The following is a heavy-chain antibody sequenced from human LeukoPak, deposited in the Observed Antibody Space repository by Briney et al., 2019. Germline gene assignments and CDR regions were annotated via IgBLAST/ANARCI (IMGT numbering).Heavy chain of an antibody. V-gene: IGHV4-59*01. J-gene: IGHJ2*01. CDR1: GDSFGSDY. CDR3: ARVALDYYDNFGYWDWYFDL. D-gene: IGHD3-22*01. Sequence: PSETLSLTCSVSGDSFGSDYWSWIRQPPGKGLEWIGYIQYTGTTKYNPSLKSRVTLSVDTSKNRFSLKLNSVTAADTAVYYCARVALDYYDNFGYWDWYFDLWGRGTLVTVSS. CDR2: IQYTGTT.